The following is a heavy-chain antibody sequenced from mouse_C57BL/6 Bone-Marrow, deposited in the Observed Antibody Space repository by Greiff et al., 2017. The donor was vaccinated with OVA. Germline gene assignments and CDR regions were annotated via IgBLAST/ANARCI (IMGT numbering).Heavy chain of an antibody. Sequence: QVQLQQPGAELVKPGASVKLSCKASGYTFTSYWMHWVKQRPGQGLEWIGMIHPNSGSTNYNEKFKSKATLTVDKSSSPAYMQLSSLTSEDSAVYYCARSGYSNGAYWGEGTLVTVSA. CDR2: IHPNSGST. J-gene: IGHJ3*01. V-gene: IGHV1-64*01. CDR1: GYTFTSYW. CDR3: ARSGYSNGAY. D-gene: IGHD2-5*01.